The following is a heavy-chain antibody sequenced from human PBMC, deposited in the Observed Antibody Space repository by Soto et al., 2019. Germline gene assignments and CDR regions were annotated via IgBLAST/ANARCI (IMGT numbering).Heavy chain of an antibody. CDR1: GGSISSSNW. Sequence: SETLSLTCAVSGGSISSSNWWSWVRQPPGKGLEWIGEIYNSGSTNYTPSLKSRVTISVDKSKNQFSLKLSSVTAADTAVYYCARDRRITIFGVVQDYYGMDVWGQGTTVTVSS. D-gene: IGHD3-3*01. V-gene: IGHV4-4*02. CDR3: ARDRRITIFGVVQDYYGMDV. CDR2: IYNSGST. J-gene: IGHJ6*02.